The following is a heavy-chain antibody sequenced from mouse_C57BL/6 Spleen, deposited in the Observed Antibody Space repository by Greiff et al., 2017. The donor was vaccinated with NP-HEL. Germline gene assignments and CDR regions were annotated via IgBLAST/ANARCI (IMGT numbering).Heavy chain of an antibody. J-gene: IGHJ3*01. CDR2: IYPSDSET. Sequence: VQLQQPGAELVRPGSSVKLSCKASGYTFTSYWMDWVKQRPGQGLEWIGNIYPSDSETHYNQKFKDKATLTVDKSSSTAYMQLSSLTSEDSAVYYCARRREAWFAYWGQGTLVTVSA. CDR3: ARRREAWFAY. CDR1: GYTFTSYW. V-gene: IGHV1-61*01.